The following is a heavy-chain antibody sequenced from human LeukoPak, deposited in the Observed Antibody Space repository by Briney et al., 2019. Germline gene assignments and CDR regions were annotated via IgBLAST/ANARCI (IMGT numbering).Heavy chain of an antibody. V-gene: IGHV3-9*03. D-gene: IGHD4-17*01. CDR1: GFSFDDYA. J-gene: IGHJ3*02. Sequence: GGSLRLSCAASGFSFDDYAMHWVRQAPGKGLEWVSAIRWNSGSIGYADSVKGRFTISRDNAKNSLYLQMNSLRAEDMALYYCAKDSSATVTNAGFDAFDIWGQGTMVTVSS. CDR2: IRWNSGSI. CDR3: AKDSSATVTNAGFDAFDI.